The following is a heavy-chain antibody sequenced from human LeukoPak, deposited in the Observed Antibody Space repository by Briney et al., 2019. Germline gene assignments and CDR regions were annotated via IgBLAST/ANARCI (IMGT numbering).Heavy chain of an antibody. CDR3: AGGGIAVAANY. D-gene: IGHD6-19*01. V-gene: IGHV3-30*03. Sequence: GRSLRLSCAASGFTFSSYGVHWVRQAPGKGLEWVAVISYDGSNKYYADSVKGRFTISRDNSKNTLYLQMNSLRAEDTAVYYCAGGGIAVAANYWGQGTLVTVSS. J-gene: IGHJ4*02. CDR1: GFTFSSYG. CDR2: ISYDGSNK.